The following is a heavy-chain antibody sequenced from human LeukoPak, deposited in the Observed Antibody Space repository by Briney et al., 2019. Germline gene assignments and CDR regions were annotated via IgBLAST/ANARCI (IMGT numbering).Heavy chain of an antibody. D-gene: IGHD4-11*01. CDR2: VYYTGST. CDR3: VRLDYSNFFDY. V-gene: IGHV4-61*05. Sequence: SETLSLTCTVSGGSISSSSYYWGWIRQPPGTGLEWIGFVYYTGSTNYSPSLKSRVTISVDTSKNQFSLKLRSVTAADTAVYYCVRLDYSNFFDYWGQGNLVTVSS. J-gene: IGHJ4*02. CDR1: GGSISSSSYY.